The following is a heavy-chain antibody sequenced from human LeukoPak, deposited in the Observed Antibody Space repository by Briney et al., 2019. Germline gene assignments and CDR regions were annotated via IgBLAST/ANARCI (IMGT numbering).Heavy chain of an antibody. CDR1: GDSLSSNNW. CDR3: ATLRRGSSGWYNGFDY. D-gene: IGHD6-19*01. J-gene: IGHJ4*02. CDR2: IYHSGIS. V-gene: IGHV4-4*02. Sequence: SGTLSLTCAVSGDSLSSNNWWSWVRQPPGKGLEWIGEIYHSGISNYNPTLKSRVSISVDKSKNQFSLKLSSVTAADTAVYYCATLRRGSSGWYNGFDYWGQGTLVTVSS.